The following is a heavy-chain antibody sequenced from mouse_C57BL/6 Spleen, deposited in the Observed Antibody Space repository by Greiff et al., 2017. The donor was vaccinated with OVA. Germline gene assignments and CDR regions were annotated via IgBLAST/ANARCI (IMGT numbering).Heavy chain of an antibody. D-gene: IGHD2-3*01. V-gene: IGHV1-4*01. CDR1: GYTFTSYT. J-gene: IGHJ3*01. Sequence: QVHVKQSGAELARPGASVKMSCKASGYTFTSYTMHWVKQRPGQGLEWIGYINPSSGYTKYNQKFKDKATLTADKSSSTAYMQMSSLTSEDSAVYYCARAADYDGYLWFAYWGQGTLVTVSA. CDR3: ARAADYDGYLWFAY. CDR2: INPSSGYT.